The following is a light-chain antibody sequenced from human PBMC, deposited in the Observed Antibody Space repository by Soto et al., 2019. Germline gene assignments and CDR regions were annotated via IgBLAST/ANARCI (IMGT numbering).Light chain of an antibody. V-gene: IGKV1-39*01. J-gene: IGKJ3*01. Sequence: DIQMTQAPSSLSASVGDRVTITCRASQSITTSLGWHQQKPGKAPKVLIYGASKLQGGVPSRFRGSGSGTDFTLTISSLQPEDFAAYYCQQSSSTPFTFGPGTRVDV. CDR3: QQSSSTPFT. CDR2: GAS. CDR1: QSITTS.